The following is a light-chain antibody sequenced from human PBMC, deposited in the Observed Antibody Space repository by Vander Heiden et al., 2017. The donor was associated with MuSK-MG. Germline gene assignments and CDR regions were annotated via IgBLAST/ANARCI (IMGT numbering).Light chain of an antibody. CDR3: QQYGSSPFT. Sequence: EIVLTQSPGTLSLSPGERATLSCRASQSVSSSYLAWYKQKPGQAPRLLIYGASSRATGIPDRFSGSGSGTDFTLTIRILEPEDFAVYYCQQYGSSPFTFGHGTKVDIK. V-gene: IGKV3-20*01. CDR1: QSVSSSY. J-gene: IGKJ3*01. CDR2: GAS.